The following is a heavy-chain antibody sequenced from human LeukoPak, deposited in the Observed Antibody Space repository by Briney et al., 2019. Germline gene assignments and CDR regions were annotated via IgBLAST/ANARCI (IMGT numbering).Heavy chain of an antibody. D-gene: IGHD3-22*01. CDR1: GFTFSNYW. Sequence: PGGFLRLSCAASGFTFSNYWMTWVRQAPGKGLEWVANINHDGIEISYVASVKGRFTISRDNVKNSVYLQMNSLRDEDTAVYYCARCDYYDSSGCYFTELYLEYWLQATAVTVSS. V-gene: IGHV3-7*02. CDR3: ARCDYYDSSGCYFTELYLEY. J-gene: IGHJ4*02. CDR2: INHDGIEI.